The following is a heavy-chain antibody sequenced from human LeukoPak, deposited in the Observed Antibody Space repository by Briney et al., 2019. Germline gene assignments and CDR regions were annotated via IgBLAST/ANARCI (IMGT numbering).Heavy chain of an antibody. CDR2: INHSGST. CDR1: GGSFSGYY. Sequence: SETLSLTCAVYGGSFSGYYWSWIRQPPGKGLEWIGEINHSGSTNYNPSLKSRVTTSVDTSKNQFSLKLSSVTAADTAVYYCARGPRYYGSGSYYGYWGQGTLVTVSS. CDR3: ARGPRYYGSGSYYGY. J-gene: IGHJ4*02. V-gene: IGHV4-34*01. D-gene: IGHD3-10*01.